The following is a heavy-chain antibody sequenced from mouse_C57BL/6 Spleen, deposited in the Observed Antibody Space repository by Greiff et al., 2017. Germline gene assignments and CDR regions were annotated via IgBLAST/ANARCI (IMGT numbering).Heavy chain of an antibody. J-gene: IGHJ1*03. Sequence: EVQLQQSGPELVKPGASVKISCKASGYSFTDYNMNWVKQSNGKSLEWIGVINPNYGTTSYNQKFKGKATLTVDPSSSTAYMQLNSLTSADSAVYYCAREGLMVTTGYVDVWGTGTTVTVSS. CDR2: INPNYGTT. V-gene: IGHV1-39*01. CDR1: GYSFTDYN. CDR3: AREGLMVTTGYVDV. D-gene: IGHD2-3*01.